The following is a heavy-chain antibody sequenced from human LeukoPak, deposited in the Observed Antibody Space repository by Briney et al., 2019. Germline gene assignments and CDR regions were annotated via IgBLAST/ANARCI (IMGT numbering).Heavy chain of an antibody. CDR3: VRRGDASSGWGDHDF. CDR1: GFTFNRNA. J-gene: IGHJ4*02. V-gene: IGHV3-23*01. D-gene: IGHD6-19*01. Sequence: GGSLRLSCAASGFTFNRNAISWVRQAPGKGLEWVSTIGGSGDKTFYADSVKGRFTISRDNSKNMVHLQMNSLTGEDTTLYYCVRRGDASSGWGDHDFWGQGALVTVTS. CDR2: IGGSGDKT.